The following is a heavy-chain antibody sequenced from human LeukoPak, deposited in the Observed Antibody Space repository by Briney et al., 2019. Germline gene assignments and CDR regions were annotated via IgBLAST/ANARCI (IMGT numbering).Heavy chain of an antibody. CDR3: ATNLATVVTPAYY. CDR1: GYTLTELS. Sequence: ASVKVSCKVSGYTLTELSMHWVGQTPGKGLEWMGGLDPEDGETIYAQKFRGRVTMPEDTSTDPTYTAMSSLRSEDTAVYYCATNLATVVTPAYYWGQGTLVPVSS. CDR2: LDPEDGET. J-gene: IGHJ4*02. D-gene: IGHD4-23*01. V-gene: IGHV1-24*01.